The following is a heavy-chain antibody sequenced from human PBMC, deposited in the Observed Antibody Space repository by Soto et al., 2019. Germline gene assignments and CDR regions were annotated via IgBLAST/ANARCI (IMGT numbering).Heavy chain of an antibody. J-gene: IGHJ5*02. CDR3: AREGYRGYDYRGNWFDP. V-gene: IGHV5-51*01. CDR2: IYPGDSDT. CDR1: GYSFTSYW. Sequence: GESLKISCKGSGYSFTSYWIGWVRQMPGKGLEWMGIIYPGDSDTRYSPSFQGQVTISADKSISTAYLQWSSLKASDTAMYYCAREGYRGYDYRGNWFDPWGQGTLVTVSS. D-gene: IGHD5-12*01.